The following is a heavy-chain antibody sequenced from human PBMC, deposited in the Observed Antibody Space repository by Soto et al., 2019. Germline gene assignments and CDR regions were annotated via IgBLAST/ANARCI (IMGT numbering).Heavy chain of an antibody. CDR1: GGSISSGDDF. J-gene: IGHJ6*02. V-gene: IGHV4-30-4*01. D-gene: IGHD1-20*01. CDR3: ARDRAKWKDYYYYGMDV. Sequence: QLQLQESGPGLVKPSQTLSLTCTVSGGSISSGDDFWTWIRQPPGKGLEWIGYIYYSGSTYYNPSLKSRLTMSVDTSKNQSCRNLSSVTAADTAVYYCARDRAKWKDYYYYGMDVWGQGTTVTVSS. CDR2: IYYSGST.